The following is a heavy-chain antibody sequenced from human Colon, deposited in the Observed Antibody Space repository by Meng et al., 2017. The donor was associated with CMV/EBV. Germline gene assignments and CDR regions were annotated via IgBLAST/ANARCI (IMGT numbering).Heavy chain of an antibody. J-gene: IGHJ6*02. CDR3: AREGNAMDV. V-gene: IGHV3-21*01. CDR1: GFTFSSYS. Sequence: GESLTISCTASGFTFSSYSMNWVRQAPGKGLEWVSSISYSGSYIYYADSVKGRFTISRHNAKNSLYLQMNSLRAEDTAVYYCAREGNAMDVWGQGTTVTVSS. CDR2: ISYSGSYI. D-gene: IGHD3-10*01.